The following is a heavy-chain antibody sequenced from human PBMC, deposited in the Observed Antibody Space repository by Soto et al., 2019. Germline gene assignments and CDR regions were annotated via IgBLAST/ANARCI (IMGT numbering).Heavy chain of an antibody. J-gene: IGHJ4*02. CDR2: FDPEDGET. V-gene: IGHV1-24*01. CDR3: ATTPSGWYDGWDY. Sequence: ASVKVSCKVSGYTPAELSIHWVRQAPGKGLEWMGGFDPEDGETIYAQKFQGRVTMTEDTSTDTAYMELSSLRSEDTAVYYCATTPSGWYDGWDYWGQGTLVTVSS. D-gene: IGHD6-19*01. CDR1: GYTPAELS.